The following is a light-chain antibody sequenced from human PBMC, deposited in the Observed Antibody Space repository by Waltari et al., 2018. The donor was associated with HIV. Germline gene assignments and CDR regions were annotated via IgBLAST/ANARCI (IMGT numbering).Light chain of an antibody. CDR2: ANA. CDR1: SSNIGANFD. CDR3: QSFDSSLNAYV. Sequence: QSVLTQAPSVSGAPGQRVTISCTGSSSNIGANFDVHWYQLLPGSSPKLLTFANANRPSVVPDRFSGTKSGTSASPAITGLHPEDEAEDYCQSFDSSLNAYVFGTGTTVIVL. V-gene: IGLV1-40*01. J-gene: IGLJ1*01.